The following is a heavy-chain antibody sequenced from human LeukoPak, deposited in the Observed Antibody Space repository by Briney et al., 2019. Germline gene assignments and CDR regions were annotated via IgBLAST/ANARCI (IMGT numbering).Heavy chain of an antibody. V-gene: IGHV4-30-4*01. J-gene: IGHJ6*02. Sequence: SQTLSLTCTVSGGSISSDDYYWSWIRQPPGKGLEWIGYIYYDGSTFYNPSLKSRVTISVDTSKNQFSLKLSSVTAADTAVYYCARDSSSWYSYYYYGMDVWGQGTTVTVSS. CDR2: IYYDGST. D-gene: IGHD6-13*01. CDR3: ARDSSSWYSYYYYGMDV. CDR1: GGSISSDDYY.